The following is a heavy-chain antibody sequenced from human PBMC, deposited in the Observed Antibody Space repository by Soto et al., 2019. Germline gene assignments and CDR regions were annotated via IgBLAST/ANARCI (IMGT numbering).Heavy chain of an antibody. Sequence: TSETLSLTCTVSGGSISSGDYYWSWIRQPPGKGLEWIGYIYYSGSTYYNPSLKSRVTISVDTSKNQFSLKLSSVTAADTAVYYCARGIENTAMVISYWGQGTLVTVSS. J-gene: IGHJ4*02. V-gene: IGHV4-30-4*01. CDR3: ARGIENTAMVISY. CDR2: IYYSGST. CDR1: GGSISSGDYY. D-gene: IGHD5-18*01.